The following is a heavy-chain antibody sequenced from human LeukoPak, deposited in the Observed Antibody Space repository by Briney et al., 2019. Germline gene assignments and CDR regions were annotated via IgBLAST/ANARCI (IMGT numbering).Heavy chain of an antibody. Sequence: ASVKVSCKASGYTFTRNFMHWVRQAPGQGLEWMGVFNPSGGGATYSQNYQGRVTMTSDTSTSTVYLEMSSLRSEDTAVYYCAGESCSGGFCYYFDYWGQGTLVTVSS. J-gene: IGHJ4*02. V-gene: IGHV1-46*01. CDR2: FNPSGGGA. D-gene: IGHD2-15*01. CDR3: AGESCSGGFCYYFDY. CDR1: GYTFTRNF.